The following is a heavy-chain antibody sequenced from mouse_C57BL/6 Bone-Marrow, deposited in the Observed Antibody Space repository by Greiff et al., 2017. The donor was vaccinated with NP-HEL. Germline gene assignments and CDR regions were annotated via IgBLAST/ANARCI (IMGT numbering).Heavy chain of an antibody. D-gene: IGHD1-2*01. CDR2: IDPETGGT. Sequence: QVQLQQSGAELVRPGASVTLSCKASGYTFTDYEMHWVKQTPVHGLEWIGAIDPETGGTAYNQKFKGKAILTADKSSSTVYMELRSLTSEDSAVYYCTRHYDGADWGQGTLVTVSA. CDR3: TRHYDGAD. V-gene: IGHV1-15*01. CDR1: GYTFTDYE. J-gene: IGHJ3*01.